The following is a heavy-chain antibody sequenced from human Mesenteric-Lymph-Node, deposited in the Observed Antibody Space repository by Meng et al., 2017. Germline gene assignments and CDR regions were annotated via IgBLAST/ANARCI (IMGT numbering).Heavy chain of an antibody. V-gene: IGHV3-7*01. CDR3: ARDYYDSSGYYTHQGD. Sequence: GESLKISCAASGFTFDDYAMHWVRQAPGKGLEWVANIKQDGSEKYYVDSVKGRFTISRDNAKNSLYLQMNSLRAEDTAVYYCARDYYDSSGYYTHQGDWGQGTLVTVSS. CDR2: IKQDGSEK. D-gene: IGHD3-22*01. CDR1: GFTFDDYA. J-gene: IGHJ4*02.